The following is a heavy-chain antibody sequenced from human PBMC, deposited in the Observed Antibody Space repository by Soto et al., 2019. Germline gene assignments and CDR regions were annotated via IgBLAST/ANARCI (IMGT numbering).Heavy chain of an antibody. CDR1: GFTFTSSA. V-gene: IGHV1-58*02. J-gene: IGHJ5*02. CDR3: AAADYDFWSGYPNWFDP. CDR2: IVVGSGNT. Sequence: ASVKVSCKASGFTFTSSAMQWVRQARGQRLEWIGWIVVGSGNTNYAQKFQERVTITRDMSTSTAYMELSSLRSEDTAVYYCAAADYDFWSGYPNWFDPWGQGTLVTVSS. D-gene: IGHD3-3*01.